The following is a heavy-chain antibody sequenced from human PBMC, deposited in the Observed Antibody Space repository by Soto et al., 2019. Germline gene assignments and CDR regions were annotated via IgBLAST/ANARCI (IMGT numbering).Heavy chain of an antibody. CDR2: INPSGGST. D-gene: IGHD3-22*01. Sequence: QVQLVQSGAEVKKPGASVKVSCKASGYTFTSYYMHWVRQAPGQGLEWMGIINPSGGSTSYAQKFQGRVNMTRDTSTSTVYMELSSLRSEDTAVYYCARDSSGYYVDYWGQGTLVTVSS. CDR1: GYTFTSYY. CDR3: ARDSSGYYVDY. J-gene: IGHJ4*02. V-gene: IGHV1-46*01.